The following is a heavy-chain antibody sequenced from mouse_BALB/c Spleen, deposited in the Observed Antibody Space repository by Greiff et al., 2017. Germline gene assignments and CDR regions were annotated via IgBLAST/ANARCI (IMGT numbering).Heavy chain of an antibody. D-gene: IGHD2-4*01. CDR2: IDPANGNT. J-gene: IGHJ4*01. CDR3: TRYDYDGSMDY. V-gene: IGHV14-3*02. CDR1: GFNIKDTY. Sequence: VQLQQSGAELVKPGASVTLSCTASGFNIKDTYMHWVKQRPEQGLEWIGRIDPANGNTKYDPKFQGKATITADTSSNTAYLQLSSLTSEDTAVYYCTRYDYDGSMDYWGQGTSVTVSS.